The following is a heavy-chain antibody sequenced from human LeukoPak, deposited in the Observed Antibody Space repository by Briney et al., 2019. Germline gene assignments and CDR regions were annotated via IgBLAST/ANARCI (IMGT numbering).Heavy chain of an antibody. J-gene: IGHJ4*02. V-gene: IGHV1-2*02. CDR1: GYTFTGYY. CDR3: ARGGYDFWSGYSIDY. CDR2: INPNSGGT. Sequence: GSSVKVSCKASGYTFTGYYMHWVRQAPGQGLEWMGWINPNSGGTNYAQKFQGRVTMTRDTSISTAYMELSRLRSDDTAVYYCARGGYDFWSGYSIDYWGQGTLVTVSS. D-gene: IGHD3-3*01.